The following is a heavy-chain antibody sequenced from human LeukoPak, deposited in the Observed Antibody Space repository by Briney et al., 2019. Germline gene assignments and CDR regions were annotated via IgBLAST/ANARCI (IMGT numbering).Heavy chain of an antibody. D-gene: IGHD3-3*01. CDR3: AKDSPTYHDFWSGYPNPFDY. Sequence: GGSLRLSCAASGFTFSSYAMSWVRQAPGKGLEWVSAIIGSGGSTYYADSVKGRFTISRDNSKNTLYLQMNSLRAEDTAVYYCAKDSPTYHDFWSGYPNPFDYWGQGTLVTVSS. CDR2: IIGSGGST. CDR1: GFTFSSYA. V-gene: IGHV3-23*01. J-gene: IGHJ4*02.